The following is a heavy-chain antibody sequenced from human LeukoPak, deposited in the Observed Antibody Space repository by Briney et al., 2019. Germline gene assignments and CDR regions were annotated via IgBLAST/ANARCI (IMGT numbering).Heavy chain of an antibody. CDR3: TRDHDSTPFDY. Sequence: GGSLRLSCAASGFTFSSYAMSWVRQAPGKGLEWVSAISGSGGNTYYADSVKGRFTISRDNSKNSLSLQLNSLRAEDTAVYYCTRDHDSTPFDYWGQGTLVTVSS. V-gene: IGHV3-23*01. CDR2: ISGSGGNT. J-gene: IGHJ4*02. D-gene: IGHD3-22*01. CDR1: GFTFSSYA.